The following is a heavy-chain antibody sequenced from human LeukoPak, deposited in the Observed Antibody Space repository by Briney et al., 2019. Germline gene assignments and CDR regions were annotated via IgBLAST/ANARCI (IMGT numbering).Heavy chain of an antibody. D-gene: IGHD2-15*01. V-gene: IGHV1-2*02. Sequence: VASVKVSCKASGYTFTDCYMHWVRQAPGHGLEWMGWINLNSGGTNFAQRFQGRVTMTRDTSISTAYMDLSRLISDDTAVYYCARDAGYCTGGSCWYFDHWGQGTLVTVSS. CDR3: ARDAGYCTGGSCWYFDH. CDR1: GYTFTDCY. J-gene: IGHJ4*02. CDR2: INLNSGGT.